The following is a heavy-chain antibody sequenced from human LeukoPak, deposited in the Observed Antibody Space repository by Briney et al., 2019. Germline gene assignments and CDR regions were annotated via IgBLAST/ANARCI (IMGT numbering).Heavy chain of an antibody. V-gene: IGHV3-66*01. Sequence: GGSLRLSCAASGFTVSSNYMSWVRQAPGKGLEWVSVIYSGGSTYYADSVKGRFTISRDNSKNTLYLQMNSLRAEDTAVYYCASRYCSSTSCYGPPYYMDVWGKGTTVTVSS. CDR2: IYSGGST. J-gene: IGHJ6*03. CDR3: ASRYCSSTSCYGPPYYMDV. CDR1: GFTVSSNY. D-gene: IGHD2-2*01.